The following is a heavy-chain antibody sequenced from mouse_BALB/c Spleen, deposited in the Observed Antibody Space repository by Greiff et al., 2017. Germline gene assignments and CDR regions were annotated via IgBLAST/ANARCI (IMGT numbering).Heavy chain of an antibody. J-gene: IGHJ4*01. CDR1: GYTFTDYY. D-gene: IGHD1-1*01. Sequence: VHLVESGPELVKPGASVKISCKASGYTFTDYYINWVKQKPGQGLEWIGWIYPGSGNTKYNEKFKGKATLTVDTSSSTAYMQLSSLTSEDTAVYFCARGDYYGSYAMDYWGQGTSVTVSS. CDR3: ARGDYYGSYAMDY. V-gene: IGHV1-84*02. CDR2: IYPGSGNT.